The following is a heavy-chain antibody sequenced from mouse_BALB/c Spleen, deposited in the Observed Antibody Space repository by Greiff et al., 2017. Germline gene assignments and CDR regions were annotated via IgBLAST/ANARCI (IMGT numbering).Heavy chain of an antibody. CDR3: VYRYDDYAMDY. D-gene: IGHD2-14*01. Sequence: VQLQQSGAELVKPGASVKLSCTASGFNIKDTYMHWVKQRPEQGLEWIGRIDPANGNTKYVPKFQGKATITADTSSNTAYLQLSSLTSEDTAVYYCVYRYDDYAMDYWGQGTSVTVSS. CDR1: GFNIKDTY. V-gene: IGHV14-3*02. J-gene: IGHJ4*01. CDR2: IDPANGNT.